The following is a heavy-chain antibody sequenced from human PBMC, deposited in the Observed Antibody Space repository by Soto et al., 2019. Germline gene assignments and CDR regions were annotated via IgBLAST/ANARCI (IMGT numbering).Heavy chain of an antibody. CDR2: ISFDGANK. V-gene: IGHV3-30-3*01. D-gene: IGHD3-10*01. J-gene: IGHJ4*02. Sequence: QVQLVESGGGVVPPGGSLRVSCVASGFTFSSYNMHWVRQAPGEGLVGVAVISFDGANKFYADSVKGRFTISRDISRDTLYLQMSSLRDEDTAIYYCARDGYNRGGFDYWGQGTLVTVSS. CDR1: GFTFSSYN. CDR3: ARDGYNRGGFDY.